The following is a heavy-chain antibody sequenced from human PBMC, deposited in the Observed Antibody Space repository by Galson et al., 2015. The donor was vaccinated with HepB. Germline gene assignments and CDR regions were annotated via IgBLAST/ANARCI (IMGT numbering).Heavy chain of an antibody. J-gene: IGHJ6*02. Sequence: SLRLSCAASGFTFSSYWMSWVRQAPGKGLEWVANIKQDGSEKYYVDSMKGRFTISRDNAKNSLYLQMNSLRAEDTAVYYCARDFHCSEGLLCSLNYYYYYGMDVWGQGTTVTVSS. CDR3: ARDFHCSEGLLCSLNYYYYYGMDV. CDR2: IKQDGSEK. D-gene: IGHD2-2*01. CDR1: GFTFSSYW. V-gene: IGHV3-7*03.